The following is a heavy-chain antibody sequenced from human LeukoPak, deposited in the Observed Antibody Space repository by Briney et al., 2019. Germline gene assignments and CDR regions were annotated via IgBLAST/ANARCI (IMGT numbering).Heavy chain of an antibody. Sequence: GGSLRLSCAASGFTFSSYGMHWVRQAPGKGLEWVAFIRYDGSNKYYADSVKGRFTISRDNSKNTLYLQMNSLKPEDTAVYYCTKDSEFLRDSGSSYFDYWGQGTLVTVSS. V-gene: IGHV3-30*02. CDR2: IRYDGSNK. J-gene: IGHJ4*02. D-gene: IGHD1-26*01. CDR3: TKDSEFLRDSGSSYFDY. CDR1: GFTFSSYG.